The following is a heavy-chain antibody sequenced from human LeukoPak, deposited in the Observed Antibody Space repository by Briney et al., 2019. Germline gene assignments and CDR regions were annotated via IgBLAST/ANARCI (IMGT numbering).Heavy chain of an antibody. Sequence: PGGSLRLSCAASGFTLSSYAMSWVRQAPGKGLEWVSAISDTGNTYHADSVKGRFTISRDSSKNPLFLQMNRLKPEDAAVYYCAKAPVTTCRGAFCYPFDYWGLGTLVTVSS. CDR3: AKAPVTTCRGAFCYPFDY. V-gene: IGHV3-23*01. CDR2: ISDTGNT. J-gene: IGHJ4*02. D-gene: IGHD2-15*01. CDR1: GFTLSSYA.